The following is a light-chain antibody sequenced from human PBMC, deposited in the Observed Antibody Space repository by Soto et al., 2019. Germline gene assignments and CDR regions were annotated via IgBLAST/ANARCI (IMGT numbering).Light chain of an antibody. J-gene: IGLJ3*02. CDR1: SSNIGSHF. Sequence: QSVLTQPPSASGTPGQSLTISCSGSSSNIGSHFVYWYQHLPGTAPKLLIFRDGQRPSGVPARFFCSKSGTSASLAITGLRSEDEADYYCAVWDQSLTGWVFGGGTKVTVL. CDR3: AVWDQSLTGWV. V-gene: IGLV1-47*01. CDR2: RDG.